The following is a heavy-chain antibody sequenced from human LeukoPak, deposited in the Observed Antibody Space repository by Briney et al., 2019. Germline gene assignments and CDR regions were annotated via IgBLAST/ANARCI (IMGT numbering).Heavy chain of an antibody. V-gene: IGHV4-39*01. D-gene: IGHD4-17*01. CDR3: TRHNGEYTTYIHY. CDR2: IYYSGST. J-gene: IGHJ4*01. Sequence: SETLSLTCAVYGGSFSGYYLVWIRQPPGKGLEWIGSIYYSGSTYYNPSLKSRVTISVDTSKNQLSLKLRSVTAADTAVYYCTRHNGEYTTYIHYWGQGTLVTVSS. CDR1: GGSFSGYY.